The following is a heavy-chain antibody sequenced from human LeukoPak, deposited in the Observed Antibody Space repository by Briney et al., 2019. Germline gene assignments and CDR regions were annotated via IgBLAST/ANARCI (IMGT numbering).Heavy chain of an antibody. CDR1: GGTFSSYA. V-gene: IGHV1-69*01. CDR3: ARDGVRELTSPDAFDI. Sequence: SVKVSCKASGGTFSSYAISWVRQAPGQGLEWMGGIIPIFGTANYAQKFQGRVTITADESTGTAYMELSSLRSEDTAVYYCARDGVRELTSPDAFDIWGQGTMVTVSS. D-gene: IGHD1-26*01. J-gene: IGHJ3*02. CDR2: IIPIFGTA.